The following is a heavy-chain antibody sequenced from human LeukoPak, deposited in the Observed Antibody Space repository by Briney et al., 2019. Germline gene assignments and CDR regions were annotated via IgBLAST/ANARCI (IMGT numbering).Heavy chain of an antibody. V-gene: IGHV3-9*01. D-gene: IGHD2-21*02. Sequence: GGSLRLSCAASGFTFDDYAMHWVRQAPGKGLEWVSGISWNSGSIGYADSVKGRFTISRDNAKNSLYLQMNSLRAEDTALYYCAKDTTEDWHIVVVTAVNYYYGMDVWGQGTTVTVSS. CDR2: ISWNSGSI. CDR1: GFTFDDYA. CDR3: AKDTTEDWHIVVVTAVNYYYGMDV. J-gene: IGHJ6*02.